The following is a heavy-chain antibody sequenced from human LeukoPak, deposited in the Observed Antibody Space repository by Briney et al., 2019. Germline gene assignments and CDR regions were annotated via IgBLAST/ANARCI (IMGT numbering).Heavy chain of an antibody. CDR3: VRDLGGRSGH. D-gene: IGHD1-26*01. Sequence: GGSLRLSCAASGFTFSSYAMNWVRQAPGKGLVWVSRINEDGSTTNYADSVKGRSTIFRDNAKNTLYLQMNSLRAEDTAVYYCVRDLGGRSGHWGQGTLVTVSS. CDR2: INEDGSTT. V-gene: IGHV3-74*01. J-gene: IGHJ4*02. CDR1: GFTFSSYA.